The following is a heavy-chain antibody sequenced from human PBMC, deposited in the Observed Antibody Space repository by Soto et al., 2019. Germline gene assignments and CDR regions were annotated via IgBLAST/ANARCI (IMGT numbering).Heavy chain of an antibody. CDR2: IYFSGST. D-gene: IGHD6-19*01. CDR1: GDSVSSASFY. V-gene: IGHV4-61*01. CDR3: ARVNSGRNWFDT. Sequence: PSETLSLTCTVFGDSVSSASFYWIWIRQAPGKGLEWIGFIYFSGSTNYNPSLKSRVTMSLDTSKNQFSLKLRSVTPADTAAYFCARVNSGRNWFDTWGQGTLVTVSS. J-gene: IGHJ5*02.